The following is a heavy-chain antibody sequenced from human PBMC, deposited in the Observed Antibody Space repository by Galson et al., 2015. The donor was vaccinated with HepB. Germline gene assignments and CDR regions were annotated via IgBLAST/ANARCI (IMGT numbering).Heavy chain of an antibody. V-gene: IGHV3-33*02. Sequence: SLRLSCAASGFNFKNYGMYWVRQAPGKGLEWVAVIWNDGSNKYYAHSARGRFTISRDNYKNTLFLQINSLRVEDTAIYYCARVENMIVGWYFDLWGRGTLVTVSS. CDR3: ARVENMIVGWYFDL. J-gene: IGHJ2*01. CDR2: IWNDGSNK. D-gene: IGHD3-22*01. CDR1: GFNFKNYG.